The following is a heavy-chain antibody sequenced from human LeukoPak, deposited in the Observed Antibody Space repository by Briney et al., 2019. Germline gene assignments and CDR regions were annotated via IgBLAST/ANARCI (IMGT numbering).Heavy chain of an antibody. V-gene: IGHV4-59*01. J-gene: IGHJ4*02. CDR1: GGSTSSYY. CDR2: IHYTGST. Sequence: SETLSLTCTVSGGSTSSYYWTWIRQTPGKGLEWIGFIHYTGSTNYNPSLKSRVTISVDTSKSQFSLELTSVTAADTAVYYCAGGPAVTTNDYWGQGTLVTVFS. CDR3: AGGPAVTTNDY. D-gene: IGHD4-17*01.